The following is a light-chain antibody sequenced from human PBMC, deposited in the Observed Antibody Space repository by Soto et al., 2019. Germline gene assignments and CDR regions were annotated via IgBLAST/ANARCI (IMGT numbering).Light chain of an antibody. CDR1: QSLSSNF. J-gene: IGKJ1*01. CDR3: QQYGRSPRT. Sequence: EIVLTQSPGTLSFSPGERATLSCTASQSLSSNFLAWYQQKPGQAPRLLIYDTSSRATGIPDRFSGSGSGTDFTLTISRLEPEDFAVYYCQQYGRSPRTFGQGTKVEIK. CDR2: DTS. V-gene: IGKV3-20*01.